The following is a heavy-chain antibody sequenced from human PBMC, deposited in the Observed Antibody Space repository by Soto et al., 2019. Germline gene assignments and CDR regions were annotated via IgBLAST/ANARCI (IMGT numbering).Heavy chain of an antibody. J-gene: IGHJ4*02. CDR1: GFSLSNYW. V-gene: IGHV3-7*03. D-gene: IGHD4-17*01. CDR3: AKWTTALDY. Sequence: EVQLVESGGGLVQPGGSLRLSCAASGFSLSNYWMTWVRRAPGKRPEWVANIKQDGSATYYMDSVRGRFTNSRDNANNSIFLQMNSLRAEDTALYYCAKWTTALDYWGQGALVTVSS. CDR2: IKQDGSAT.